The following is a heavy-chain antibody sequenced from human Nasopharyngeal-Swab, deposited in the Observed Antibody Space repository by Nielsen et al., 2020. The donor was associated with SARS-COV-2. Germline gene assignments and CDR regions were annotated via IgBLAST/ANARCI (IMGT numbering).Heavy chain of an antibody. Sequence: WIRQPPGKGLEWIGGIYHSGSTNYNPSLKSRVTISVDKSKNQFSLKLSSVTAADTAVYYCASPQGSSGHYYMDVWGKGTTVTVSS. J-gene: IGHJ6*03. D-gene: IGHD3-22*01. CDR2: IYHSGST. CDR3: ASPQGSSGHYYMDV. V-gene: IGHV4-4*02.